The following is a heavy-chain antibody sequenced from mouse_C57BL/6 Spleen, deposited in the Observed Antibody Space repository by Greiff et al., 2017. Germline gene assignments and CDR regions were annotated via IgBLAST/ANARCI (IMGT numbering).Heavy chain of an antibody. D-gene: IGHD1-1*01. CDR3: ASRAYGSSYYFDY. J-gene: IGHJ2*01. CDR2: ISSGSSTI. Sequence: EVMLVESGGGLVKPGGSLKLSCAASGFTFSDYGMHWVRQAPEKGLEWVAYISSGSSTIYYADTVKGRFTISRDNAKNTLFLQMTSLRSEDTAMYYCASRAYGSSYYFDYWGQGTTLTVSS. CDR1: GFTFSDYG. V-gene: IGHV5-17*01.